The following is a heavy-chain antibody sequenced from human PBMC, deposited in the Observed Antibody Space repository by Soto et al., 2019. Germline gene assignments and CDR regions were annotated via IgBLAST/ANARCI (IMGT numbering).Heavy chain of an antibody. CDR1: GYTFTGYY. D-gene: IGHD6-6*01. J-gene: IGHJ5*02. CDR2: INPNSGGT. CDR3: ARGIAARIGHWFDP. V-gene: IGHV1-2*04. Sequence: ASVKVSCKASGYTFTGYYMHWVRQAPGQGLEWMGWINPNSGGTNYAQKFQGWVTMTRDTSISTAYMELSRLRSDDTAVYYCARGIAARIGHWFDPWGQGTLVTVSS.